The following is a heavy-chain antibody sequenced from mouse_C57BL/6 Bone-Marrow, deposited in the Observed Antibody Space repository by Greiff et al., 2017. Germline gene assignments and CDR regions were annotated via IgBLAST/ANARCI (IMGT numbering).Heavy chain of an antibody. V-gene: IGHV1-85*01. J-gene: IGHJ1*03. CDR3: ARLEFDGSSGDWYFDV. CDR1: GYTFTSYD. D-gene: IGHD1-1*01. Sequence: VQLQESGPELVKPGASVKLSCKASGYTFTSYDINWVKQRPGQGLGWIGWIYPRDGSTKYNEKFKGKATLTVDTSSSTAYMEFPSLTSEDSAVYFCARLEFDGSSGDWYFDVWGTGTTVTVSS. CDR2: IYPRDGST.